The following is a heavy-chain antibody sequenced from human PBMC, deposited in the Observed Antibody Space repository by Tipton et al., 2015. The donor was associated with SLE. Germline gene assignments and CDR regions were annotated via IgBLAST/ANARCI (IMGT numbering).Heavy chain of an antibody. CDR2: TYYRSKWNN. J-gene: IGHJ4*02. D-gene: IGHD5-18*01. CDR3: ARGGLYSYGWGALGN. V-gene: IGHV6-1*01. Sequence: GLVKPSQTLSLTCAISGDSVSRNSAAWNWIRQSPSRGLEWLGRTYYRSKWNNDYALSVTSRITINADTSKNQFSLQLKYVTPEDTAVYYCARGGLYSYGWGALGNWGQGTLVTVSS. CDR1: GDSVSRNSAA.